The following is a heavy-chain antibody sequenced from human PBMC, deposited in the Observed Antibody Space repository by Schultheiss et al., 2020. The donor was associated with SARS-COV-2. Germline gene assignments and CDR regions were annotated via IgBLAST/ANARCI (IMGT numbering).Heavy chain of an antibody. Sequence: GESLKISCKGSGYSFTSYWIGWVRQMPGKGLEWMGIIYPGDSDTRYSPSFQGQVTISADKSISTAYLQWSSLKASDTAMYYCARPSPEGMVDYYYYYGMDVWGQGTTVTVSS. V-gene: IGHV5-51*01. CDR1: GYSFTSYW. D-gene: IGHD2-8*01. CDR2: IYPGDSDT. CDR3: ARPSPEGMVDYYYYYGMDV. J-gene: IGHJ6*02.